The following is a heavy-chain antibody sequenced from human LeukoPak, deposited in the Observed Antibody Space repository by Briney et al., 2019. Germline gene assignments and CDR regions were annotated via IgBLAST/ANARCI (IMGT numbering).Heavy chain of an antibody. Sequence: GGSLRLSCAASGFTFSSYAMSWVRQAPGKGLEWVSDISASAGSTFYADPVKGRFTISRDNSKNTLYVQMNSLRAEDTAVYYCAKKESTVTTFFENWGQGTLVTVSS. D-gene: IGHD4-17*01. CDR3: AKKESTVTTFFEN. CDR2: ISASAGST. V-gene: IGHV3-23*01. CDR1: GFTFSSYA. J-gene: IGHJ4*02.